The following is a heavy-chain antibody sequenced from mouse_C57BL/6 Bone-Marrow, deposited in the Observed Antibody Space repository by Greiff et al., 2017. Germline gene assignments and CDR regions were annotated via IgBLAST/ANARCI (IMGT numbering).Heavy chain of an antibody. Sequence: QVTLKECGSGILQSSQTLSLTCSFSGFSLSTPGMGVSWIRQPSGKGLEWLAHIYWDDDKRYNPSPTSRLTISKDTYRNQVFLKFTSVDPADTATYYCSRGRLGRYWYVEVWDTGATVSGSS. J-gene: IGHJ1*03. V-gene: IGHV8-12*01. CDR2: IYWDDDK. D-gene: IGHD4-1*01. CDR1: GFSLSTPGMG. CDR3: SRGRLGRYWYVEV.